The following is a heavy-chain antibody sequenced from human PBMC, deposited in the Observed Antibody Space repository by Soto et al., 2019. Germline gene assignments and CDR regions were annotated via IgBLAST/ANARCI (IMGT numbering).Heavy chain of an antibody. CDR1: GYSFTSYW. V-gene: IGHV5-51*01. D-gene: IGHD2-2*01. CDR2: IYPGDSDT. J-gene: IGHJ6*02. Sequence: PGESLKIPCKGSGYSFTSYWTCWVRQMPGKGLEWMGIIYPGDSDTRYSPSFQGQVTISADKSISTAYLQWSSLKASDTAMYYCARFAHIGGGQYKYCSSTSCPSGMDVWGQGTTVTVSS. CDR3: ARFAHIGGGQYKYCSSTSCPSGMDV.